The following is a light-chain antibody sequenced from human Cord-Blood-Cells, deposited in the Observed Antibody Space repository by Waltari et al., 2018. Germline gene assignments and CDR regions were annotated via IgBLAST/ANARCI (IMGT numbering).Light chain of an antibody. CDR2: DVS. Sequence: QSALTQPASVSGSPGTSITISCTGTSSDVGGYNYVSWYQQHPGKAPKLMIYDVSKRPSGVSNRFSGSKSGNTASLTISGLQAEDEADYYCSSYTSSSTVVFGGGTKLTVL. V-gene: IGLV2-14*01. CDR3: SSYTSSSTVV. CDR1: SSDVGGYNY. J-gene: IGLJ2*01.